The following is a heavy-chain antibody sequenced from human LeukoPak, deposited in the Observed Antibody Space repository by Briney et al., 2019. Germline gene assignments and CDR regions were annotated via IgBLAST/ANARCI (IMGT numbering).Heavy chain of an antibody. J-gene: IGHJ4*02. CDR1: GFTFSDYY. Sequence: GGSLRLSCAASGFTFSDYYMSWIRQAPGKGLEWVSYISSSGSTIYYADSVRGRFTISRDNAKNSLYLQMSSLKAEDTAVYYCATGDTDMVTYLDYWGQGTLVTVSS. CDR2: ISSSGSTI. D-gene: IGHD5-18*01. V-gene: IGHV3-11*04. CDR3: ATGDTDMVTYLDY.